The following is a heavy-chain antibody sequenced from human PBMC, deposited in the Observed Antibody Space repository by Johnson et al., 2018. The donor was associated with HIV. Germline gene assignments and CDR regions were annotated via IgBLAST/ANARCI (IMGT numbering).Heavy chain of an antibody. Sequence: QVQLVESGGGVVQPGKSLTLSCVGSGLSFSNFGIHWVRQAPGKGPEWVAVISYDGSNKYYADSVRGRFTIYRDNAKNSLYLQMNSLRAEDTAVYYCARDYYDSGDQWAHVAFDVWGQGIMVTVSS. J-gene: IGHJ3*01. D-gene: IGHD3-22*01. CDR3: ARDYYDSGDQWAHVAFDV. CDR2: ISYDGSNK. CDR1: GLSFSNFG. V-gene: IGHV3-30*03.